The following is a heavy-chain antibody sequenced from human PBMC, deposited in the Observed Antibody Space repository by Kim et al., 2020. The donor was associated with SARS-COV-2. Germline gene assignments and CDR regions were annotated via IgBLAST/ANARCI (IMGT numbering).Heavy chain of an antibody. D-gene: IGHD4-17*01. Sequence: ASVKVSCKASGYSFTSYAINWVRQAPGQGLESMGWINTNTGNPTYAQGFRGRFVISLDTSVNTAYLQIASLRADDTAIYYCARDRGGNDYGDYFYCWGQGTLVTVSS. CDR2: INTNTGNP. V-gene: IGHV7-4-1*01. J-gene: IGHJ4*02. CDR3: ARDRGGNDYGDYFYC. CDR1: GYSFTSYA.